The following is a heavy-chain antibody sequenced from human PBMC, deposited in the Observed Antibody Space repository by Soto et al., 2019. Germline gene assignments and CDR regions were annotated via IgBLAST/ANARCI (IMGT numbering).Heavy chain of an antibody. CDR3: ARHIGVPGTRGFDY. Sequence: QVQLQESGPGLVRPSGTLSLTCAVSGGSISDNNWWSWVRQPRGKGLEWIGEIYRSGTANYNPSPNSSVTISMDKSKNQISLHLYSVTAADSAVYYCARHIGVPGTRGFDYWGQGTLVTVSS. CDR1: GGSISDNNW. J-gene: IGHJ4*02. D-gene: IGHD2-21*01. V-gene: IGHV4-4*02. CDR2: IYRSGTA.